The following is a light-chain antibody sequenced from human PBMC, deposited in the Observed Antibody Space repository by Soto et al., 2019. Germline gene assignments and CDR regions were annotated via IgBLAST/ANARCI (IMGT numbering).Light chain of an antibody. CDR1: QSISSW. Sequence: DIQMTQSPSTLSASVGDRVTITCRASQSISSWLAWYQQKPGKAPNLLIYKASSLVSGGPSRFSGSGSGTEFTLTISSLQPDDFATYYCQQYNSPITFGQGTRLEIK. CDR2: KAS. CDR3: QQYNSPIT. V-gene: IGKV1-5*03. J-gene: IGKJ5*01.